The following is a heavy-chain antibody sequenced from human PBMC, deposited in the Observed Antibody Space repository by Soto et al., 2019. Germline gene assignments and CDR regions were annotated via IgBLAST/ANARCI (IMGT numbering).Heavy chain of an antibody. J-gene: IGHJ4*02. V-gene: IGHV3-23*01. CDR1: GFTFSSYA. CDR3: AKPQVVRYGSGRGDY. CDR2: ISGSGGST. D-gene: IGHD3-10*01. Sequence: EVQLLESGGGLVQPGGSLRLSCAASGFTFSSYAMSWVRQAPGKGLEWVSAISGSGGSTYYADSVKGRFTISRDNPKNSLYLQMNSLRAEDTAVYYCAKPQVVRYGSGRGDYWGQGTLVTVSS.